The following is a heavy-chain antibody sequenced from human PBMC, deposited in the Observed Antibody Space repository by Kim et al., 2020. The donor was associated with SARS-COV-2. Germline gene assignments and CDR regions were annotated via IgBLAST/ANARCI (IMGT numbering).Heavy chain of an antibody. J-gene: IGHJ4*02. Sequence: TYYTPSLKSRVTISVDTSKNQFSLKLSSVTAADTAVYYCARREYGDPFDYWGQGTLVTVSS. CDR3: ARREYGDPFDY. V-gene: IGHV4-39*01. D-gene: IGHD2-21*02. CDR2: T.